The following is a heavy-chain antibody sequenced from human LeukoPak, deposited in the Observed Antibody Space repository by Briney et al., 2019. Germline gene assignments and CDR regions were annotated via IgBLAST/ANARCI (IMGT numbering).Heavy chain of an antibody. Sequence: GASVKVSCKASGYTFTSYYMHWVRQAPGQGLEWMGIINPSGGSTNYAQKFQGRVTMTRDTSTSTVYMELSSLRSEDTAVYYCARDWRVEGYSFPGGYYYYGMDVWGQGTTVTVSS. D-gene: IGHD5-18*01. CDR3: ARDWRVEGYSFPGGYYYYGMDV. CDR2: INPSGGST. CDR1: GYTFTSYY. V-gene: IGHV1-46*01. J-gene: IGHJ6*02.